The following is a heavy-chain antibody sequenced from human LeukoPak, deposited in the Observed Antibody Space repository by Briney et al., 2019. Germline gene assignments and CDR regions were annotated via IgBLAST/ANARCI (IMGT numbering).Heavy chain of an antibody. V-gene: IGHV4-4*07. CDR2: IYTTGRT. J-gene: IGHJ4*02. CDR1: DDSISTYY. Sequence: SETLSLTCTVSGGTVSDDSISTYYWSWIRQPAGKGLEWIGLIYTTGRTNYNASLKSRVTMSVDTSTNQFSLRLTSVAAADTAVYYCALTGDIVATLDYWGQGTLVTVSS. D-gene: IGHD5-12*01. CDR3: ALTGDIVATLDY.